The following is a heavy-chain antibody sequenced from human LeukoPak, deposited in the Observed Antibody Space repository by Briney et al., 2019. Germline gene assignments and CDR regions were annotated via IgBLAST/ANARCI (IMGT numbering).Heavy chain of an antibody. CDR3: AHRLGKAGGWYVDAFDI. Sequence: SGPTLVKPTQTLTLTCTFSGFSLSTSGVGVGWIRQPPGKALEWLALIYWDDDKRYSPSLKSRLTITKDTSKNQVVLTMTNMDPVDTATYYCAHRLGKAGGWYVDAFDIWGQGTMVTVSS. CDR1: GFSLSTSGVG. V-gene: IGHV2-5*02. CDR2: IYWDDDK. J-gene: IGHJ3*02. D-gene: IGHD6-19*01.